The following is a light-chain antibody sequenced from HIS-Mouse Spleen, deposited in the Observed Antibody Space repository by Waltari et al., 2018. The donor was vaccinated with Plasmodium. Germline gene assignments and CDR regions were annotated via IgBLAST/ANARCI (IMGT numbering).Light chain of an antibody. J-gene: IGKJ2*01. V-gene: IGKV3-15*01. Sequence: EIVMTQSPATLSVSPGERATLSCRASQSVSSNLAWYQQKPGKAPRLLIYGASTRATGIPARFSGSGSVTEFTLTISSLQSEDFAVYYCQQYNNWPPYPFGQGTKLEIK. CDR1: QSVSSN. CDR3: QQYNNWPPYP. CDR2: GAS.